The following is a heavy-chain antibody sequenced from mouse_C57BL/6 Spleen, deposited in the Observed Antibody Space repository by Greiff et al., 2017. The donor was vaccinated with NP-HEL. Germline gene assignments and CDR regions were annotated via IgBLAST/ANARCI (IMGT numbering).Heavy chain of an antibody. Sequence: VQLQQPGAELVRPGSSVKLSCKASGYTFTSYWMHWVKQRPIQGLEWIGNIDPSDSETHYIQKFKDKATLTVDKSSSTAYMQLSSLTSEDSAVYYCARYYGSSYVGWYFDVWGTGTTVTVSS. CDR3: ARYYGSSYVGWYFDV. D-gene: IGHD1-1*01. J-gene: IGHJ1*03. CDR1: GYTFTSYW. V-gene: IGHV1-52*01. CDR2: IDPSDSET.